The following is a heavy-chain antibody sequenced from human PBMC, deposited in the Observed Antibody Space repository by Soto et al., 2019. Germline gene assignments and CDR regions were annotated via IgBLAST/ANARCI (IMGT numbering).Heavy chain of an antibody. CDR2: INAASGST. CDR3: ARGPNVGYCSSTSCYNDWFDP. J-gene: IGHJ5*02. CDR1: GYTFTASP. V-gene: IGHV1-2*04. Sequence: ASVKVSCKASGYTFTASPMHWVRQAPGQGFEWMGWINAASGSTNYAQKFQGWVTFTRDTSVSTAYMELSRLRSDDTAVYYCARGPNVGYCSSTSCYNDWFDPWGQGTLVTVSS. D-gene: IGHD2-2*02.